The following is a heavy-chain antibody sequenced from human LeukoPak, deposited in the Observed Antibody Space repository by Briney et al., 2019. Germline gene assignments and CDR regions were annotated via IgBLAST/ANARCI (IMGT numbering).Heavy chain of an antibody. CDR3: AKSISVPGRRPEYYFDY. CDR1: GFTFSSYA. J-gene: IGHJ4*02. CDR2: ISGSGGST. V-gene: IGHV3-23*01. Sequence: KAGGSLRLSCAASGFTFSSYAMSWVRQAPGKGLEWVSAISGSGGSTNYADSVKGRFTISRDNSKNTLYLQMNSLRAEDTAVYYCAKSISVPGRRPEYYFDYWGQGTPVTVSS. D-gene: IGHD6-19*01.